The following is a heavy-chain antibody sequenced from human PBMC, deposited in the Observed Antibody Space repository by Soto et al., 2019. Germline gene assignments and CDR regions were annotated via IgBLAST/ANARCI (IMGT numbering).Heavy chain of an antibody. CDR3: ARGGTKKDYFDY. Sequence: VQLVESGGGVVQPGRSLRLSCAASGFTFSRYGMHGVRQAPGKGLEWVAVIWYDGSNKYYADSVKGRFTISRDNSKNTLYLQMNSLRAEDTAVYYCARGGTKKDYFDYWGQGPLVTVSS. CDR2: IWYDGSNK. CDR1: GFTFSRYG. V-gene: IGHV3-33*01. D-gene: IGHD1-1*01. J-gene: IGHJ4*02.